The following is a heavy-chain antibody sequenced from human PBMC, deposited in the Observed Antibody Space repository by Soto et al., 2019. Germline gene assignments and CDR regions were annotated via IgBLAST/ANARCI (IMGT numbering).Heavy chain of an antibody. CDR3: ARALITMVRGVIINRSFDP. Sequence: SETLSLTCSVSGGSVSNKTYYWSWIRQPPGKRLEWIGYVYYSGTTNYNPSLKSRVTISVDLSKNQFSLRLSSVTTADTALYYCARALITMVRGVIINRSFDPWGQGTLVTVSS. J-gene: IGHJ5*02. CDR2: VYYSGTT. V-gene: IGHV4-61*01. CDR1: GGSVSNKTYY. D-gene: IGHD3-10*01.